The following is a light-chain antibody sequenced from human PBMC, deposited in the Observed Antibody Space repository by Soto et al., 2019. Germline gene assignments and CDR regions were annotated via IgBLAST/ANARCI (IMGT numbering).Light chain of an antibody. V-gene: IGKV1-9*01. CDR2: AAS. CDR3: QQSFNLPRT. CDR1: QGISSH. Sequence: DIPLTHSPSFLSASVGDRVTIACRASQGISSHLAWYRQKPGKAPELLISAASTLQSGVPSRFSGSGSGTSFSLTIRSLQPEDFATYYCQQSFNLPRTFGPGTKVDIK. J-gene: IGKJ1*01.